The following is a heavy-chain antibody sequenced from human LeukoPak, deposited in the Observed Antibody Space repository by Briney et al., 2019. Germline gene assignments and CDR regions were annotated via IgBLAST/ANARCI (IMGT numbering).Heavy chain of an antibody. CDR2: IHTSGST. V-gene: IGHV4-4*07. CDR1: GGSISSYY. D-gene: IGHD2-15*01. CDR3: ARVICSGGSCRFDY. J-gene: IGHJ4*02. Sequence: SETLSLTCTISGGSISSYYWNWIRQPAGKGLEWIGRIHTSGSTNYNPSLKSRVTMSVDTSKNKFSLKLSSVTAADTAVYYCARVICSGGSCRFDYWGQGTLVTVSS.